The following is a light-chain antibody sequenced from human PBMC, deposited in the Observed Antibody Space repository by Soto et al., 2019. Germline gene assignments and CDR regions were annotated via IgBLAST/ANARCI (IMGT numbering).Light chain of an antibody. CDR2: DAS. CDR1: QSISSW. J-gene: IGKJ1*01. Sequence: DIQITQSTSTLSASVGDRFTITCLASQSISSWLAWYQQKPGKDHKLLIYDASSLESGVPSRFSGSGSGTEFTLTISSLQPDDFATYYCQQYNSYSETFGQGTKVDI. CDR3: QQYNSYSET. V-gene: IGKV1-5*01.